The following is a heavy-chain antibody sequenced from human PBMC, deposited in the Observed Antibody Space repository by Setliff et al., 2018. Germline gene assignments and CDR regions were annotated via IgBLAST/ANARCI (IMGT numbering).Heavy chain of an antibody. D-gene: IGHD7-27*01. V-gene: IGHV5-51*01. CDR2: IYPGDSDT. Sequence: GESLKLSCKGSGYSFTSYWIGWVRQMPGKGLEWMGIIYPGDSDTRYSPSFQGQVTISADKSIGTAHLQWSSLKASDTAMYYCARQTGSGDDAFDIWGQGTMVTVSS. CDR1: GYSFTSYW. CDR3: ARQTGSGDDAFDI. J-gene: IGHJ3*02.